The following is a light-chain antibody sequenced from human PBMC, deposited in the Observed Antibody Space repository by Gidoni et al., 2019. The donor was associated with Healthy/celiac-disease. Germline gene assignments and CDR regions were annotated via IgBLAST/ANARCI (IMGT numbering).Light chain of an antibody. CDR2: KAS. Sequence: DIDMTSSPSTLSASVGDRVTITCRASQSISSWLAWYQQKPGKAPKLLIYKASSLESGVPSRFSGSGSGTEFTLTISSLQPDDFATYYCQQYNSYLLTFGRXTKVEIK. CDR1: QSISSW. J-gene: IGKJ3*01. CDR3: QQYNSYLLT. V-gene: IGKV1-5*03.